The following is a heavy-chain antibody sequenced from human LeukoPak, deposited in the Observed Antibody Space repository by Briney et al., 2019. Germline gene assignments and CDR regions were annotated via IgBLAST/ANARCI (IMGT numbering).Heavy chain of an antibody. CDR1: EFIFSDYC. J-gene: IGHJ4*02. D-gene: IGHD3-22*01. V-gene: IGHV3-11*04. CDR2: ISGGGSTR. CDR3: ARDIYYYDSSGYYYPGGSDC. Sequence: GGSLRLSCAASEFIFSDYCMSWIRQAPGKGLDWVAYISGGGSTRSYADSVKGRFTISRDNAKNSLYLQMNSLRAEDTAVYYCARDIYYYDSSGYYYPGGSDCWGQGTLVTVSS.